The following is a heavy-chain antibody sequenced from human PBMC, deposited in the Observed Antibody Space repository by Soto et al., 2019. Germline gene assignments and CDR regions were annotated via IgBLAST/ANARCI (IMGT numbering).Heavy chain of an antibody. J-gene: IGHJ5*02. V-gene: IGHV1-18*01. CDR3: ARAYDWLPNWFDP. CDR2: ISAYNGNT. Sequence: GASVKVSCKASGYTFTSYGISWVRQAPGQGLEWMGWISAYNGNTKYSQKFQGRVTITRDTSASTAYMELSSLRSEDTAVYYCARAYDWLPNWFDPWGQGTLVTVSS. D-gene: IGHD3-9*01. CDR1: GYTFTSYG.